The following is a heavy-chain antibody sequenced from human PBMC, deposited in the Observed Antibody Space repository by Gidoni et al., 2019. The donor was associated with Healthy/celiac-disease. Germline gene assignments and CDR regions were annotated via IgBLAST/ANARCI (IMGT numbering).Heavy chain of an antibody. J-gene: IGHJ6*02. V-gene: IGHV3-30-3*01. CDR2: ISYDGSNK. CDR1: GCTFSSYA. D-gene: IGHD2-2*01. Sequence: QVQLVESGGGVVQPGRSLRLSCAASGCTFSSYAMHWVRQAPGKGLEWVAVISYDGSNKYYADSVKGRFTISRDNSKNTLYLQMNSLRAEDTAVYYCAREEILVVPAASYYYYGMDVWGQGTTVTVSS. CDR3: AREEILVVPAASYYYYGMDV.